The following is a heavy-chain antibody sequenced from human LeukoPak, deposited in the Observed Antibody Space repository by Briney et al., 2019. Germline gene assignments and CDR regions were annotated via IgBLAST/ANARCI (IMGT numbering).Heavy chain of an antibody. J-gene: IGHJ4*02. CDR3: ARGRGELRNLYFDY. CDR1: GFTFSSYD. D-gene: IGHD1-26*01. V-gene: IGHV3-13*01. Sequence: GGSLRLSCAASGFTFSSYDMHWVRQATGKGLEWVSAIGTAGDTYYPGSVKGRFTISRENAKNSLYLQMNSLRAGDTAVYYCARGRGELRNLYFDYWGQGTLVTVSS. CDR2: IGTAGDT.